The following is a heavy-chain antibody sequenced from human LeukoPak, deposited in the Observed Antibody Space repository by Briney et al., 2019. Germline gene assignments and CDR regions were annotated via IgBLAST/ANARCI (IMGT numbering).Heavy chain of an antibody. D-gene: IGHD3-9*01. CDR3: ARPGYTAAYDL. V-gene: IGHV3-7*01. Sequence: PGGSLRLSCAASGFTFSTYWMTWVRQAPGKGLEWVANTKGDGSEIHYVDSVKGRFTISRDNAKNSLYLQMNSLRAEDTAVYYCARPGYTAAYDLWGQGTMVTVSS. CDR1: GFTFSTYW. CDR2: TKGDGSEI. J-gene: IGHJ3*01.